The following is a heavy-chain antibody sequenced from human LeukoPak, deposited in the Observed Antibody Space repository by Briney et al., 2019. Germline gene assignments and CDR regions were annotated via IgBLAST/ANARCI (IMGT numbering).Heavy chain of an antibody. J-gene: IGHJ5*02. V-gene: IGHV5-51*01. D-gene: IGHD2-21*02. CDR3: ARVYCGGDCYPKPNWFDP. Sequence: GESLKISCKGSGYSFTSYWIGWVRQMPGKGLEWMGIIYPGDSDTRYSPSLQGQVTISADKSISTAYLQWSSLKASDTAMYYCARVYCGGDCYPKPNWFDPWGQGTLVTVSS. CDR2: IYPGDSDT. CDR1: GYSFTSYW.